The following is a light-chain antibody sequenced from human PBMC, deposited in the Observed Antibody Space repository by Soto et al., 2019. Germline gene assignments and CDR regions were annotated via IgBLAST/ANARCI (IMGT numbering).Light chain of an antibody. CDR1: QSVSSY. CDR3: QLYGSSPIT. CDR2: GAS. Sequence: EIVLTQSPATLSLSPGERATLSCRASQSVSSYLAWYQQKPGQAPGLLIYGASSRATGIPDRFSGSGSGTDFTLTICRLEPEDFAVYCCQLYGSSPITFGRGTRLEIK. V-gene: IGKV3-20*01. J-gene: IGKJ5*01.